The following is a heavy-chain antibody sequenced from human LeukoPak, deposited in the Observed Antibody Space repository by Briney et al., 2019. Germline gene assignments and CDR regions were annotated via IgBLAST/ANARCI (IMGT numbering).Heavy chain of an antibody. J-gene: IGHJ6*03. Sequence: SETLSLTCTVSGGSISSSSYYWDWVRQPPGKGLGWIGNVYYGGNTLYNSSLESRVTISVDMSKNQFSLKLSSLTAADTAVYYCARQRADYFYHYLDVWGKGTSVTVSS. CDR3: ARQRADYFYHYLDV. CDR1: GGSISSSSYY. V-gene: IGHV4-39*01. CDR2: VYYGGNT.